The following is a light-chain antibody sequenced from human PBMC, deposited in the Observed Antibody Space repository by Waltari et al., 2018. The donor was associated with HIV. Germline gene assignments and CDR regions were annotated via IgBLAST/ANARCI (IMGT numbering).Light chain of an antibody. Sequence: QSVLTQPPSVSEAPRQRVTISCSGSSSNIGNNAVHWYQQPPGKAPKLLIYYDDLLPSGVSDRFSGSKSGTSASLAISGLQSEDEADYYCAAAWDDSLNGPVFGGGTKLTVL. CDR3: AAAWDDSLNGPV. J-gene: IGLJ2*01. V-gene: IGLV1-36*01. CDR2: YDD. CDR1: SSNIGNNA.